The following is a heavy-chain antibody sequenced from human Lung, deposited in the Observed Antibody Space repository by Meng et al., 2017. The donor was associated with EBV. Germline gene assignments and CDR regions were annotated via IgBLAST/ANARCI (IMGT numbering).Heavy chain of an antibody. V-gene: IGHV4-4*07. Sequence: AQVQVPGPGPGMPSETQSLSRTVSGFSISSYHWSWIRQPDGKGLEWIGRIYPSGSPNYNPSLKSRVTMSVDTSKNQFSLKLSSVTAADTAVYYCAREGAVSLYYWFDPWGQGTLVTVSS. CDR2: IYPSGSP. CDR3: AREGAVSLYYWFDP. J-gene: IGHJ5*02. CDR1: GFSISSYH. D-gene: IGHD1-26*01.